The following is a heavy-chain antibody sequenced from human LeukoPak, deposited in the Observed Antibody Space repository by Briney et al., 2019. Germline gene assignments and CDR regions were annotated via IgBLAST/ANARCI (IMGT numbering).Heavy chain of an antibody. Sequence: SVKVSCKASGFTFTSSAMHWVRQARGQRLEWIGWIVVGSGNTNYAQKFQERVTITTDMSTSTAYMELSSVRSEDTAVYYCAAGTGSSGLDYWGQGTLVTVSS. CDR2: IVVGSGNT. V-gene: IGHV1-58*02. CDR1: GFTFTSSA. CDR3: AAGTGSSGLDY. D-gene: IGHD6-19*01. J-gene: IGHJ4*02.